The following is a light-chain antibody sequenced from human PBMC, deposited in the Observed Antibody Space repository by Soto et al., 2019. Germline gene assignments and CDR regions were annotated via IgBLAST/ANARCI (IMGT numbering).Light chain of an antibody. CDR3: QQYNSYRGT. CDR1: QSVSTY. J-gene: IGKJ1*01. V-gene: IGKV3-11*01. CDR2: DAS. Sequence: EIVLTQSPATLSLSPGERATLSCRASQSVSTYLAWYQQKPGQAPRLLIYDASNRATGIPARFSGSGSGTDFTLTISSLQPDDFATYYCQQYNSYRGTFGQGTKVDIK.